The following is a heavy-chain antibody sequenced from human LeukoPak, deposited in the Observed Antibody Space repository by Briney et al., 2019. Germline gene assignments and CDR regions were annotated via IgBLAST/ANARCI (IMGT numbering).Heavy chain of an antibody. V-gene: IGHV1-69*05. CDR3: AGALFHFDSGGYDMDGYDI. Sequence: SVKVSCKASGGTFTNYAVGWVRQAPGKGLECMGGTTLIFGSAEYAQNFHGRVTVRTDEATSTAYMEIGSLRSDDTAVYYGAGALFHFDSGGYDMDGYDIWGQGTMVTVSS. J-gene: IGHJ3*02. CDR1: GGTFTNYA. D-gene: IGHD3-22*01. CDR2: TTLIFGSA.